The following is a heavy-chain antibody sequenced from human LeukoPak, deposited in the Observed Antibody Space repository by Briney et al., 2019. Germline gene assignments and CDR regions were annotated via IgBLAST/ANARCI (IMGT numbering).Heavy chain of an antibody. Sequence: PGGSLRLSCAASGFTFSRYAMHWVRQAPGKGLEWVAVISYDRSNEYYAESVKGRFTISRDSSENTLYLEMNSLRVEDTAVYYCARVGYYSSGPFSYFDYWGQGTLVTVSS. J-gene: IGHJ4*02. CDR1: GFTFSRYA. CDR3: ARVGYYSSGPFSYFDY. V-gene: IGHV3-30-3*01. D-gene: IGHD3-10*01. CDR2: ISYDRSNE.